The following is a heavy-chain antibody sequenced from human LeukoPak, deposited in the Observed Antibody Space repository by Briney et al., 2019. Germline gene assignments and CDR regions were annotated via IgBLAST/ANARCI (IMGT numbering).Heavy chain of an antibody. J-gene: IGHJ4*02. CDR2: ISSSSSTI. V-gene: IGHV3-48*04. CDR3: VVSGYDKVPGY. Sequence: GGSLRLSCAASGFTFSSYSMNWVRQAPGKGLEWVSYISSSSSTIYYADSVKGRFTISRDNAKNSLYLQMNSLRAEDTAVYYCVVSGYDKVPGYWGQGTLVTVSS. D-gene: IGHD3-22*01. CDR1: GFTFSSYS.